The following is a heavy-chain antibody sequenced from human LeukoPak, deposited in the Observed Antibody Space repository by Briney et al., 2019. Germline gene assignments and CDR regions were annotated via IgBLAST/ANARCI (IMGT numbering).Heavy chain of an antibody. V-gene: IGHV3-21*01. D-gene: IGHD5-24*01. Sequence: PGGSLRLSCAASGFTFSSYSMNWVRQAPGKGLEWVSSISGSSSYIYYADSVKGRFTISRDNAKNSLYLQMNSLRAEDTAVYYCQWLQFSELDYWGQGTLVTVSS. CDR1: GFTFSSYS. CDR2: ISGSSSYI. CDR3: QWLQFSELDY. J-gene: IGHJ4*02.